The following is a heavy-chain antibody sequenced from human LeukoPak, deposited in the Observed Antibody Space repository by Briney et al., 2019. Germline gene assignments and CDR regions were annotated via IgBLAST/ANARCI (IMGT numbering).Heavy chain of an antibody. V-gene: IGHV4-59*12. CDR2: IYDSGST. CDR1: GGSISSYY. CDR3: ARGGYGDYGWFDP. J-gene: IGHJ5*02. D-gene: IGHD4-17*01. Sequence: SETLSLTCSVSGGSISSYYWSWIRQPPGKGLEWIGYIYDSGSTSYNPSLQSRVTISVDTSKNQFSLKLSSVTAADTAVYYCARGGYGDYGWFDPWGQGTLVTVSS.